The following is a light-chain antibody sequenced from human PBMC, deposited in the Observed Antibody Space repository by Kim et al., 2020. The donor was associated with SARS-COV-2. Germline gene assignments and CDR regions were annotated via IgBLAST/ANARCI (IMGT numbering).Light chain of an antibody. CDR3: QAWASNTTV. Sequence: SYELTQPPSVSVSPGQTATITCSGPKLGDKCAYWYQQKPVQAPVLVIFQHTKRHSGFSQRFSCSSSGNTATLTLTLTQPMAEADYYCQAWASNTTVFGCG. CDR1: KLGDKC. V-gene: IGLV3-1*01. CDR2: QHT. J-gene: IGLJ6*01.